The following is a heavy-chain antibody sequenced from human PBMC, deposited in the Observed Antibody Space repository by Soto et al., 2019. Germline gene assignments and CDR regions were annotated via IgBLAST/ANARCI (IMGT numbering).Heavy chain of an antibody. Sequence: QVQLVESGGGVVQPGRSLRLSCAASGFTFSSYGMQWVRQAPGKGLEWVAVIWYDGSNKYYADSVKGRFTISRDNSKNTLYLQMNSLRAEDTAVYYCARDAGLGVNYYYYGMDVWGQGTTVTVSS. D-gene: IGHD3-10*01. CDR2: IWYDGSNK. J-gene: IGHJ6*02. CDR1: GFTFSSYG. V-gene: IGHV3-33*01. CDR3: ARDAGLGVNYYYYGMDV.